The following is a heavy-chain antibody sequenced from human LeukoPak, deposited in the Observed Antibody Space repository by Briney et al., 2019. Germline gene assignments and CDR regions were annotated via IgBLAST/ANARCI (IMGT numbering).Heavy chain of an antibody. J-gene: IGHJ5*02. CDR1: GYSFTSND. CDR2: MNPNGGNT. D-gene: IGHD6-19*01. V-gene: IGHV1-8*01. CDR3: ARGITGYSSGWRFDP. Sequence: ASVKVSCKASGYSFTSNDINWVRQATGQGLEWMGWMNPNGGNTGYAQNFQGRVTMTRNTSISTAYMELSSLRSEDTAVYYCARGITGYSSGWRFDPWGQGTLVTVSS.